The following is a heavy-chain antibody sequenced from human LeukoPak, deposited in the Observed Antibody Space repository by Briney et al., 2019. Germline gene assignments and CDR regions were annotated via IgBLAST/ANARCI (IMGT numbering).Heavy chain of an antibody. CDR1: GFRFNTFW. CDR2: IKQDGNEK. J-gene: IGHJ4*02. Sequence: GGSLRLSCAASGFRFNTFWMSWVRQAPGKGLEWVANIKQDGNEKYYADSVKGRFTISRDNGKNSLDLQMNSLRADDTAFYYCARDTLGEGEDANYAVYYFDYWGQGTVVTVSS. D-gene: IGHD4/OR15-4a*01. CDR3: ARDTLGEGEDANYAVYYFDY. V-gene: IGHV3-7*01.